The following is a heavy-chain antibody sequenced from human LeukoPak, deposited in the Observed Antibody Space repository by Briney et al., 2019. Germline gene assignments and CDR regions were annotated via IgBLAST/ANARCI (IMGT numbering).Heavy chain of an antibody. CDR3: ARHTYGGNSGADY. V-gene: IGHV5-51*01. D-gene: IGHD4-23*01. J-gene: IGHJ4*02. Sequence: GESLQISFKGSGYRFTSYWIGWVRQMPGKGLEWMGIIYPCDSDTRYSPSFQGQVTISADKSISTAYLQWSSLKASDTAMYYCARHTYGGNSGADYWGQGTLVTVSS. CDR2: IYPCDSDT. CDR1: GYRFTSYW.